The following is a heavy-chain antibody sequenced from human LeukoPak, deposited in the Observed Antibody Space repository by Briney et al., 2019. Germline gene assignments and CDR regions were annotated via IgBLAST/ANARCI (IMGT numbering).Heavy chain of an antibody. CDR3: ARHVNYGSGTYYTPYYFDS. CDR1: DASFSSSSYC. D-gene: IGHD3-10*01. CDR2: IYYTGST. J-gene: IGHJ4*02. V-gene: IGHV4-39*01. Sequence: PSETLSLTCIVSDASFSSSSYCWGWIRQPPGKGLECIGSIYYTGSTYFNPSLKSRVTISADTSKNQSSLKLSSVTAADTALYYCARHVNYGSGTYYTPYYFDSWGQGALATVSS.